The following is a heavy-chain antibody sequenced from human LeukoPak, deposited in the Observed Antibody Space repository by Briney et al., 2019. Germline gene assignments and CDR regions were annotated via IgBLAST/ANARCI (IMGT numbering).Heavy chain of an antibody. D-gene: IGHD1-26*01. Sequence: APVKVSCKASGYTFTSYGISWVRQAPGQGLEWMGWISAYNGNTNYAQKLQGRVTMTTDTSTSTAYMELRSLRSDDTAVYYCARDSLESGYSGSYRDPHDYWGQGTLVTVSS. V-gene: IGHV1-18*01. CDR3: ARDSLESGYSGSYRDPHDY. CDR2: ISAYNGNT. J-gene: IGHJ4*02. CDR1: GYTFTSYG.